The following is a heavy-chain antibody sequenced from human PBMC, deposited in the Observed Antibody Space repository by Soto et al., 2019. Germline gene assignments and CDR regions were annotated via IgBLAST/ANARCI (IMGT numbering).Heavy chain of an antibody. CDR3: ASLSYYDFWSGYFLDYYYYGMDV. CDR2: IYYSGST. V-gene: IGHV4-39*01. Sequence: SETLSLTCTVSGGSISSSSYYWGWIRQPPGKGLEWIGSIYYSGSTYYDPSLKSRVTISVDTSKNQFSLKLSSVTAADTAVYYCASLSYYDFWSGYFLDYYYYGMDVWGQGTTVTVSS. CDR1: GGSISSSSYY. D-gene: IGHD3-3*01. J-gene: IGHJ6*02.